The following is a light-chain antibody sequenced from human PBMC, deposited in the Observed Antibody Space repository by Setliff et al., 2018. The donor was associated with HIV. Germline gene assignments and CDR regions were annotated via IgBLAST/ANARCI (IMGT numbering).Light chain of an antibody. J-gene: IGLJ3*02. CDR3: CSYVENSRV. CDR2: DVT. Sequence: QSALTQPASVSGSPGQSITISCSGSSSDVGDYESVSWYQHHPGEVPKLLIYDVTKRPSGVSDRFSGSKSDNTASLTISGLQAEDESNYYCCSYVENSRVFGGGTKVTVL. CDR1: SSDVGDYES. V-gene: IGLV2-23*02.